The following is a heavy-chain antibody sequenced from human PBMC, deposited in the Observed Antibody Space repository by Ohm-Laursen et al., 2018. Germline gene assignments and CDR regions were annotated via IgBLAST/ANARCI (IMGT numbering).Heavy chain of an antibody. Sequence: SVKVSCKASGGTFSSYAISWVRQAPGQGLEWMGGIIPIFGTANYAQKFQGRVTITADESTSTAYMELSSLRSEDTAVYYCARKGPTMVRGVGPYYYYGMDVWGQGTTVTVSS. CDR3: ARKGPTMVRGVGPYYYYGMDV. CDR1: GGTFSSYA. CDR2: IIPIFGTA. V-gene: IGHV1-69*13. D-gene: IGHD3-10*01. J-gene: IGHJ6*02.